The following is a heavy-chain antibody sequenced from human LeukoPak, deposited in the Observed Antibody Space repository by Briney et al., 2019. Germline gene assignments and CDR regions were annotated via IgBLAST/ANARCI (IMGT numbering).Heavy chain of an antibody. D-gene: IGHD3-22*01. CDR3: ASLKNYYDSSGYLVTDAFDI. V-gene: IGHV3-48*03. CDR2: ISRSSGTI. J-gene: IGHJ3*02. Sequence: PGGSLRLSCAASGFTFSDYEMNWVRQAPGKGLEWVSYISRSSGTIYYADSVKGRFTISKDNSKTSVYLQMNSLRAEDTAVYYCASLKNYYDSSGYLVTDAFDIWGQGTMVTVSS. CDR1: GFTFSDYE.